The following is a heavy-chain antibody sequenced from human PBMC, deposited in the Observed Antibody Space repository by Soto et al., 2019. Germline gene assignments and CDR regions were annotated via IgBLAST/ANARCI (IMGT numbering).Heavy chain of an antibody. CDR3: AKDLLRPGRAYGMDV. Sequence: QVQLVESWGGVVQPGRSLRLSCAASGFTFSSYGMHWVRQAPGKGLEWVAVISYDGSNKYYADSVKGRFTISRDNSKNTLYLQMNSLRVEDTAVYYCAKDLLRPGRAYGMDVWGQGTTVTVSS. V-gene: IGHV3-30*18. CDR1: GFTFSSYG. CDR2: ISYDGSNK. J-gene: IGHJ6*02.